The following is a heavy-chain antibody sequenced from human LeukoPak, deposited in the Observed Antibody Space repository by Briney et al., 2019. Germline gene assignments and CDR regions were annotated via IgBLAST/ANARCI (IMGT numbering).Heavy chain of an antibody. CDR1: GFTFSSYA. V-gene: IGHV3-30-3*01. J-gene: IGHJ4*02. CDR3: ARATTPEYDFWSGYYYFDY. Sequence: GGSLRLSCAASGFTFSSYAMHWVRQAPGKGLEWVAVISYDGSNKYYADSVKGRFTISRDNSKNTLYLQMNSLRAEDTAVYYCARATTPEYDFWSGYYYFDYWGQGTLVTVSS. CDR2: ISYDGSNK. D-gene: IGHD3-3*01.